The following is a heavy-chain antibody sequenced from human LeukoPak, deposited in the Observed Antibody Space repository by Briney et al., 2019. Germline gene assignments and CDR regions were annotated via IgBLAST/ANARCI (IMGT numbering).Heavy chain of an antibody. CDR1: VDTFSSYA. J-gene: IGHJ4*02. CDR2: IIPIFGTA. Sequence: ASVKVSCKASVDTFSSYAISWVRQAPGQGLEWMGGIIPIFGTANYAQKFQGRVTITADESTSTAYMELSSLRSEDTAVYYCAREAHSSGWYRGDRYYFDYWGQGTLVTVSS. CDR3: AREAHSSGWYRGDRYYFDY. V-gene: IGHV1-69*01. D-gene: IGHD6-19*01.